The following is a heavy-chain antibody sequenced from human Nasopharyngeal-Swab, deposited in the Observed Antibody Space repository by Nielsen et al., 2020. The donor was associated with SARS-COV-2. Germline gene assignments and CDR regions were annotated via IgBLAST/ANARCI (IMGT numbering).Heavy chain of an antibody. CDR1: GFIFSSYA. D-gene: IGHD1-26*01. Sequence: GGSLRLSCVASGFIFSSYAMIWVRQAPGKGLEWVSAISGSGGSTYYAASVKGRFTISRDNSKSTLYLQMNSLRAEDTAVHYCARRCPYSGSHLDAFAIWGQGTMVTVSS. CDR3: ARRCPYSGSHLDAFAI. CDR2: ISGSGGST. V-gene: IGHV3-23*01. J-gene: IGHJ3*02.